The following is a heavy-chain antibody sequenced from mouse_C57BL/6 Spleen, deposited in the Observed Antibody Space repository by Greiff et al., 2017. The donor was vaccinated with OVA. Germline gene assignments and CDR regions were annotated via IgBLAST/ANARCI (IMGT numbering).Heavy chain of an antibody. D-gene: IGHD1-1*01. CDR3: AKSWYCGNYWYLEG. CDR2: INPNNGGT. J-gene: IGHJ1*03. V-gene: IGHV1-18*01. CDR1: GYTFTDYN. Sequence: EVQLQQSGPELVKPGASVKIPCKASGYTFTDYNMDWVKQSHGKSLEWIGDINPNNGGTIYNQKLKGKTTLTVDNSSTTSYMELRSLTTEDTAVYSCAKSWYCGNYWYLEGWGTGTTVTVSS.